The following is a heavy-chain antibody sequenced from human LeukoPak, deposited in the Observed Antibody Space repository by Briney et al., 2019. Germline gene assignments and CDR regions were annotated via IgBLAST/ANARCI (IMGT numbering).Heavy chain of an antibody. Sequence: SETLSLTCAVYGGSFSGYYWSWIRQPPGKGLEWIGEINHSGSTNYNPSLKSRVTISVDTSKNQFSLKPSSVTAADTAVYYCARMGYCSGGSCQDYWGQGTLVTVSS. J-gene: IGHJ4*02. CDR3: ARMGYCSGGSCQDY. CDR2: INHSGST. D-gene: IGHD2-15*01. V-gene: IGHV4-34*01. CDR1: GGSFSGYY.